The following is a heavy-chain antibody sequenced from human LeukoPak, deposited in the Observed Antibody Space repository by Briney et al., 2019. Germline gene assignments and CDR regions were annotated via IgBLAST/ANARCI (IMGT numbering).Heavy chain of an antibody. D-gene: IGHD2-15*01. J-gene: IGHJ4*02. CDR1: GYTFTDYY. Sequence: ASVKVSRKVSGYTFTDYYMHWVQQAPGKGLEWMGLVDPEDGETIYAEKFQGRVTITADTSTDTAYMELSSLRSEDTAVYYCATLGMVAAAYYFGYWGQGTLVTVSS. CDR2: VDPEDGET. CDR3: ATLGMVAAAYYFGY. V-gene: IGHV1-69-2*01.